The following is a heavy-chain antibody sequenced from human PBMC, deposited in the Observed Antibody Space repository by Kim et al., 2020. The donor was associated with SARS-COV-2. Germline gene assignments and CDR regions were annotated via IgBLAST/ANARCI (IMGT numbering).Heavy chain of an antibody. CDR2: FDPEDGET. D-gene: IGHD6-19*01. CDR1: GYTLTELS. Sequence: ASVKVSCKVSGYTLTELSMHWVRQAPGKGLEWMGGFDPEDGETIYAQKFQGRVTMTEDTSTDTAYMELSSLRYEDTAVYYCATAIAVAGTTIYYYYGMDVWGQGTTVTVSS. J-gene: IGHJ6*02. CDR3: ATAIAVAGTTIYYYYGMDV. V-gene: IGHV1-24*01.